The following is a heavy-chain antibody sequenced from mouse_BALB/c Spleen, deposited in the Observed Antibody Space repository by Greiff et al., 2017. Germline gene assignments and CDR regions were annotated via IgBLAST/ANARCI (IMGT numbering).Heavy chain of an antibody. CDR1: GFAFSSYD. J-gene: IGHJ4*01. V-gene: IGHV5-12-1*01. D-gene: IGHD2-1*01. CDR2: ISSGGGST. CDR3: ARHFPLYGNGGDY. Sequence: EVKLMESGGGLVKPGGSLKLSCAASGFAFSSYDMSWVRQTPEKRLEWVAYISSGGGSTYYPDTVKGRFTISRDNAKNTLYLQMSSLKSEDTAMYYCARHFPLYGNGGDYWGQGTSVTVSS.